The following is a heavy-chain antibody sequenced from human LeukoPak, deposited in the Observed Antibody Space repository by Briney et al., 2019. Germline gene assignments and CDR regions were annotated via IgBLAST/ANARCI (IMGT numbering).Heavy chain of an antibody. D-gene: IGHD3-3*01. CDR2: MNPNSGNT. CDR1: GYTFTSYD. CDR3: ARSYYDFWSGVTPVGY. J-gene: IGHJ4*02. Sequence: ASVKVSCKASGYTFTSYDINWVRQATGQGFEWMGWMNPNSGNTGYAQKFQGRVTVTRNTSISTAYMELSSLKSEDTAVYYCARSYYDFWSGVTPVGYWGQGTLVTVSS. V-gene: IGHV1-8*01.